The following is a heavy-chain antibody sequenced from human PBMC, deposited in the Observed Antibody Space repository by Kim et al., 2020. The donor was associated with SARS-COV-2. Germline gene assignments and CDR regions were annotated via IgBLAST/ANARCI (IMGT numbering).Heavy chain of an antibody. Sequence: GGSLRLSCAASGFSFSSYAMSWVRQAPGKGLEWVSVITGSGGSTYYADSVKGRFTISRDNSKNTLYLQMNSLRAEDTAVYYCAKDLCGHVGSTTNCYYYYYYGMDVWGQGTTVTVSS. D-gene: IGHD2-2*01. CDR3: AKDLCGHVGSTTNCYYYYYYGMDV. J-gene: IGHJ6*02. CDR2: ITGSGGST. V-gene: IGHV3-23*01. CDR1: GFSFSSYA.